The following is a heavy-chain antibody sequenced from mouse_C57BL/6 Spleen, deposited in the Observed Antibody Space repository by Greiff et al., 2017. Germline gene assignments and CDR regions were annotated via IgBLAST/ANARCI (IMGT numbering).Heavy chain of an antibody. CDR2: INPYNGGT. J-gene: IGHJ2*01. CDR1: GYTFTDYY. V-gene: IGHV1-19*01. D-gene: IGHD1-1*01. CDR3: AREGFIHTVVGFDY. Sequence: EVQLMESGPVLVKPGASVKMSCKASGYTFTDYYMNWVKQSHGKSLEWIGVINPYNGGTSSNQKFKGKATLTVDKSSSTAYMELNSLTSEDSAVDYCAREGFIHTVVGFDYWGQGTTVTVSS.